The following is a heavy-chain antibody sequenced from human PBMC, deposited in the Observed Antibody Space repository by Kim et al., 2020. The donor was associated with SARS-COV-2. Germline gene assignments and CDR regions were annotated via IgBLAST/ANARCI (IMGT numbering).Heavy chain of an antibody. CDR1: GFTFSNSV. CDR3: AGEGAY. CDR2: ISYDGDNQ. Sequence: GGSLRLSCVASGFTFSNSVMYWVRQAPGKGLEWVAVISYDGDNQYYADSVRGRFTISRDNSKDTLYLQMNGLRTEDTAVYFCAGEGAYWGQGTLVTVAS. J-gene: IGHJ4*02. D-gene: IGHD1-26*01. V-gene: IGHV3-30-3*01.